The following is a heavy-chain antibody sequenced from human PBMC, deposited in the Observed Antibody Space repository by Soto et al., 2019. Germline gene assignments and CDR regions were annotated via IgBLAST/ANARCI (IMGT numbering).Heavy chain of an antibody. J-gene: IGHJ5*02. CDR1: GDSLSSYC. Sequence: PSETLSLTCTVSGDSLSSYCWSWIRQPAGKGLEWIGRVHTSGSTAYNPSLKSRVTMSVDTSKSQFSLKLPSVTAADTAVYYCAREKAVASKGWLNPWGEGTLVTVSS. CDR2: VHTSGST. CDR3: AREKAVASKGWLNP. V-gene: IGHV4-4*07. D-gene: IGHD6-19*01.